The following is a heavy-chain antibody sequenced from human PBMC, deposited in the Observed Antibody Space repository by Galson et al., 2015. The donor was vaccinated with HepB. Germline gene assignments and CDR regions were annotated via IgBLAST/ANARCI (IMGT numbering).Heavy chain of an antibody. D-gene: IGHD2/OR15-2a*01. CDR2: ISSSSSTI. Sequence: SLRLSCAASGFTFSSYSMNWVRQAPGKGLEWVSYISSSSSTIYYADSVKGRFTISRDNAKNSLYLQMNSLRAEDTAVYYCARDGVLEYGDYWGQGTLVTVSS. J-gene: IGHJ4*02. CDR1: GFTFSSYS. V-gene: IGHV3-48*01. CDR3: ARDGVLEYGDY.